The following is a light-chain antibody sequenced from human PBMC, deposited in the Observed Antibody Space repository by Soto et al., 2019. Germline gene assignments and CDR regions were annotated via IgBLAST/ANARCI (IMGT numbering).Light chain of an antibody. V-gene: IGKV1-5*01. Sequence: DIQMTQSPSTLSASVGDRVTISCRASQGIGNALGWYQQKPGKPPKVLIYGASNLQSGVPSRFSGSGSGTEFTLTISSLQPDDFATYYCQQYNSYSGTFGQGTKVDIK. CDR2: GAS. CDR1: QGIGNA. J-gene: IGKJ1*01. CDR3: QQYNSYSGT.